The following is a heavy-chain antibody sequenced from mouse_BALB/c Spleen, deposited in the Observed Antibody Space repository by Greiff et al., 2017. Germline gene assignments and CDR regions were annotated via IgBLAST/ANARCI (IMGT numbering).Heavy chain of an antibody. CDR2: ISSGSSTN. CDR3: ARSARAWAMDY. Sequence: EVKLMESGGGLVQPGGSRKLSCAASGFTFSSFGMHWVRQAPEKGLEWVAYISSGSSTNYYADTVKGRFTISRDNPKNTLFLQMTSLRSEDTAMYYCARSARAWAMDYWGQGTSVTVSS. D-gene: IGHD3-1*01. V-gene: IGHV5-17*02. CDR1: GFTFSSFG. J-gene: IGHJ4*01.